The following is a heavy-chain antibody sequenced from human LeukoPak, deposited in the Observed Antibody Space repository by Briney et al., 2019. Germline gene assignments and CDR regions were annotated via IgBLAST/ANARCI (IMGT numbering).Heavy chain of an antibody. Sequence: AGGSLRLSCAASGFTFSSHWMHWVRQAPGKGLEWVASISYDGNNQFYVDSVKGRFSISRDTSRNTLYLQMSSLRDEDTAVYYCVKDQDSTGYSYGSYYFDPWGQGTPVTVSS. CDR1: GFTFSSHW. J-gene: IGHJ4*02. V-gene: IGHV3-30*18. D-gene: IGHD5-18*01. CDR3: VKDQDSTGYSYGSYYFDP. CDR2: ISYDGNNQ.